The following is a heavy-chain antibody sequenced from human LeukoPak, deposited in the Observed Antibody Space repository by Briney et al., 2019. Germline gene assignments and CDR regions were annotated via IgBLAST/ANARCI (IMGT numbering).Heavy chain of an antibody. Sequence: PSETLSLTCTVSGGSISTYYWSWIRQPPGKGLEWIGYIYYTGSTSYNPSLKSRVTMSLDASRNQFSLELNSVTPADTAVYYCARGGNYWPQWWFDPWGRGTLVSVSS. J-gene: IGHJ5*02. CDR3: ARGGNYWPQWWFDP. CDR1: GGSISTYY. CDR2: IYYTGST. V-gene: IGHV4-59*01. D-gene: IGHD1-26*01.